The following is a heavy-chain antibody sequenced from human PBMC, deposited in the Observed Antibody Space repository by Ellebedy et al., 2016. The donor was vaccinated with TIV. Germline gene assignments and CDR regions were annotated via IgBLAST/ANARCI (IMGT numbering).Heavy chain of an antibody. D-gene: IGHD5-18*01. CDR2: IYYSGST. CDR3: ARLWRDTAMESYFDY. J-gene: IGHJ4*02. V-gene: IGHV4-39*01. CDR1: GGSISSSSYY. Sequence: MPSETLSLTCTVSGGSISSSSYYWGWIRQPPGKGLEWIGSIYYSGSTYYNPSLKSRVTISVDTSKNQFSLKLSSVTVADTAVYYCARLWRDTAMESYFDYWGQGTLVTVSS.